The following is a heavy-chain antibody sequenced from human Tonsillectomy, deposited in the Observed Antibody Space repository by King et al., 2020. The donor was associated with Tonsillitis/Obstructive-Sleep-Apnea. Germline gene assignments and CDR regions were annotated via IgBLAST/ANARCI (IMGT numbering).Heavy chain of an antibody. CDR2: INHSGST. Sequence: VQLQQWGAGLLKPSETLSLTCAVYGGSFSGYYWSWIRQPPGKGLEWIGEINHSGSTNYNPSLKSRVTISVDTSKNQFSLKLSSVTAADTAVYYCAHQEQLVSLRRYYYYMDVWGKGTTVTVSS. V-gene: IGHV4-34*01. J-gene: IGHJ6*03. CDR1: GGSFSGYY. CDR3: AHQEQLVSLRRYYYYMDV. D-gene: IGHD6-6*01.